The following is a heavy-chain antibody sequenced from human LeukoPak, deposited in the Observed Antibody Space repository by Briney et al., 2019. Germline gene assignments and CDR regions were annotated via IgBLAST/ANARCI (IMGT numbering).Heavy chain of an antibody. Sequence: PGGSLRLSCAASGFTFSSYSMNWLRQAPGKGLEGVAGISNDGSNKYYADSVKGRFTMSRDNSKNTLYLQMNSLRAEDTAVYYCAKGVAVAGTYFQHWGQGTLVTVSS. CDR3: AKGVAVAGTYFQH. D-gene: IGHD6-19*01. J-gene: IGHJ1*01. CDR1: GFTFSSYS. CDR2: ISNDGSNK. V-gene: IGHV3-30*18.